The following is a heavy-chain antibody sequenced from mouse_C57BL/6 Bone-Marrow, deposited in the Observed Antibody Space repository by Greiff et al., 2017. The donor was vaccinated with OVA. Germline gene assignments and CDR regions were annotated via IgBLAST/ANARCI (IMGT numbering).Heavy chain of an antibody. CDR1: GYTFTDHT. CDR3: AREDYGSSSPFAY. D-gene: IGHD1-1*01. CDR2: IYPRDGST. Sequence: LQESDAELVKPGASVKISCKVSGYTFTDHTIHWMKQRPEQGLEWIGYIYPRDGSTKYNEKFKGKATLTADKSSSTAYMQLNSLTSEDSAVYFCAREDYGSSSPFAYWGQGTLVTVSA. J-gene: IGHJ3*01. V-gene: IGHV1-78*01.